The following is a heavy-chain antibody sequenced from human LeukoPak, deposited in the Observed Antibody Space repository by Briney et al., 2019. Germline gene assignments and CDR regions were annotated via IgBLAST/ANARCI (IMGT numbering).Heavy chain of an antibody. CDR1: GFTFSSYG. CDR2: ISYDGSNK. J-gene: IGHJ4*02. D-gene: IGHD3-22*01. Sequence: GGSLRLSCAASGFTFSSYGMHWVRQAPGKGLEWVAVISYDGSNKYYADSVKGRFTISRDNSKNTLYLQMNSLRAEDTAVYYCARAATYYYDSSGYYVGYYFDYWGQGTLVTVSS. CDR3: ARAATYYYDSSGYYVGYYFDY. V-gene: IGHV3-30*03.